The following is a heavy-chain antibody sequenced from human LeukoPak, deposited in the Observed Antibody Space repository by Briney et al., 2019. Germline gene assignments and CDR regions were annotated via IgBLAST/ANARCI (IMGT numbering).Heavy chain of an antibody. V-gene: IGHV1-8*01. Sequence: ASVKVSCKASGYTFTSYDINWVRQATGQGLEWMGWMNPNSGKTGYAHKFQGRVTMTRNTSKSTDYMELSSLRSEDTAVYYCGRGIVVVNAMSYYYYMDVWGKGTTVTVSS. CDR2: MNPNSGKT. J-gene: IGHJ6*03. CDR3: GRGIVVVNAMSYYYYMDV. D-gene: IGHD2-21*01. CDR1: GYTFTSYD.